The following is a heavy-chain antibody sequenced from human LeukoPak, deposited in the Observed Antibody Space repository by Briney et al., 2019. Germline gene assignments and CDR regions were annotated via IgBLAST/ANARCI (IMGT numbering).Heavy chain of an antibody. D-gene: IGHD2-2*03. V-gene: IGHV3-48*03. J-gene: IGHJ6*03. CDR2: FSSSGSTI. CDR3: ARVEIVVVPAAISYYYYYYMDV. Sequence: GGSLRLSCAASGFTFSSYEMNWVRQAPGKGLEWVSYFSSSGSTIYYADSVKGRFTISRDNAKNSLYLQMNSLRAEDTAVYYCARVEIVVVPAAISYYYYYYMDVWGKGTTVTVSS. CDR1: GFTFSSYE.